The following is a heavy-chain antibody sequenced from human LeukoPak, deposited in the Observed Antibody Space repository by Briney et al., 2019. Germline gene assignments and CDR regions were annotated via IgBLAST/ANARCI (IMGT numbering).Heavy chain of an antibody. V-gene: IGHV3-23*01. CDR1: GFTFSIYA. J-gene: IGHJ6*02. D-gene: IGHD3-10*01. CDR2: INGSGGST. Sequence: GSLRLSCAASGFTFSIYAMSWVRQAPGEGLEWVSAINGSGGSTYYADSVKGRFTISRDNSKNTLYLQMNSLRAEDTAVYYCAKDGSGSYSLYYYYGMDVWGQGTTVTVSS. CDR3: AKDGSGSYSLYYYYGMDV.